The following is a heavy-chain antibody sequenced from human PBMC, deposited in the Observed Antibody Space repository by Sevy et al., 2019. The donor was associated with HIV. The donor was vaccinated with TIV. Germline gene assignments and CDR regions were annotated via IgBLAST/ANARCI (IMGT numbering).Heavy chain of an antibody. V-gene: IGHV3-15*01. CDR2: IKSKTDGGTT. D-gene: IGHD6-13*01. CDR1: GFTFSNAW. Sequence: GGSLRLSCAASGFTFSNAWMSWVRQAPGKGLEWVGRIKSKTDGGTTDYAAPGKGRFTISRDDSKNTLYLQMNSLKTEDTAVYYCTTGSIIAAAGNYYYGMDVWGQGTTVTVSS. J-gene: IGHJ6*02. CDR3: TTGSIIAAAGNYYYGMDV.